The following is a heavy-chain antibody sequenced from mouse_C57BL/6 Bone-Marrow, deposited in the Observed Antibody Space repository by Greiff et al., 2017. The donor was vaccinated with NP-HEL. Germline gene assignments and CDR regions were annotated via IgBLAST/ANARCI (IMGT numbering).Heavy chain of an antibody. V-gene: IGHV1-76*01. CDR2: IYPGSGNT. J-gene: IGHJ4*01. Sequence: VKLVESGAELVRPGASVKLSCKASGYTFTDYYINWVKQRTGQGLEWIARIYPGSGNTYYNEKFKGKATLTAEKSSSTAYMQLSSLTSEDSAVYFCARRGYYAMDYWGQGTSVTVSS. CDR1: GYTFTDYY. CDR3: ARRGYYAMDY.